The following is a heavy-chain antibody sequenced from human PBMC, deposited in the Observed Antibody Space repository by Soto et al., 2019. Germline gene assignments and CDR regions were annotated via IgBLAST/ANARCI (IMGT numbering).Heavy chain of an antibody. J-gene: IGHJ5*02. CDR3: ARASRASLRTAMVRYNWFDS. CDR2: ISGSGGNT. Sequence: EVQLLESGGRLIQPGGSLRLSCAPSGFTFSGSAMTWVRQAPGKGLEWVSSISGSGGNTYYADSVKGRFTISRDNSKNTLSLQMNSLRADDTAVYYCARASRASLRTAMVRYNWFDSWGQGTLVTVSS. D-gene: IGHD5-18*01. CDR1: GFTFSGSA. V-gene: IGHV3-23*01.